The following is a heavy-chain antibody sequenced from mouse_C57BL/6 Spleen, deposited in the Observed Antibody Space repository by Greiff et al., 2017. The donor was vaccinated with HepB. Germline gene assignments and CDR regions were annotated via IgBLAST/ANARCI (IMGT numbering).Heavy chain of an antibody. D-gene: IGHD1-1*01. V-gene: IGHV1-54*01. Sequence: QVQLQQSGAELVRPGTSVKVSCKASGYAFTNYLIEWVKQRPGQGLEWIGVINPGSGGTNYNEKFKGKATLTADKSSSTAYMQLSSLTSEDSAVYFCARSITTVAYWYFDVWGTGTTVTVSS. CDR2: INPGSGGT. CDR1: GYAFTNYL. CDR3: ARSITTVAYWYFDV. J-gene: IGHJ1*03.